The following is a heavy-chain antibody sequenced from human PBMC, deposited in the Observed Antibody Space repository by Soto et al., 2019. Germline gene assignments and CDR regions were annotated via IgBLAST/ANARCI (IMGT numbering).Heavy chain of an antibody. CDR3: SSDKWSIVVVPAANNYYGMDV. J-gene: IGHJ6*02. V-gene: IGHV1-46*01. CDR1: GYTFTSYY. Sequence: ASVKVSCKASGYTFTSYYMHWVRQAPGQGLEWMGIINPSGGSTSYAQKFQGRVTMTRDTSTSTVYMELSSLRSEDTAVYYCSSDKWSIVVVPAANNYYGMDVWGQGTTVTV. CDR2: INPSGGST. D-gene: IGHD2-2*01.